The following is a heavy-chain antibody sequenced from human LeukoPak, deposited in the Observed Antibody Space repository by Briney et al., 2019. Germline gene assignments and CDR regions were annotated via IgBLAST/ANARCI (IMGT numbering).Heavy chain of an antibody. CDR1: GFTFSSYA. Sequence: GGSLRLSCAASGFTFSSYAMSWVRQAPGKGLEWVSAISGSGGSTYYADSVKGRFTISRDNSKNTLYLQMNSLRAEDTAVYYCAKTADYGSSGYYFPPSPFDYWGQGTLVTVSS. J-gene: IGHJ4*02. V-gene: IGHV3-23*01. D-gene: IGHD3-22*01. CDR3: AKTADYGSSGYYFPPSPFDY. CDR2: ISGSGGST.